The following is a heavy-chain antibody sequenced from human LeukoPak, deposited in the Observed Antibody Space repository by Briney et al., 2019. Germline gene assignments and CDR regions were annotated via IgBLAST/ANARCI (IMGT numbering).Heavy chain of an antibody. CDR1: GGSFSGYY. CDR2: IYHSGST. Sequence: PSETLSFTCAVYGGSFSGYYLSWIRQPPGKGLEWIGSIYHSGSTYYNPSLKSRVTISVDTSKNQFSLKLSSVTAADTAVYYCARVPIVGATGSWFDPWGQGTLVTVSS. D-gene: IGHD1-26*01. CDR3: ARVPIVGATGSWFDP. J-gene: IGHJ5*02. V-gene: IGHV4-34*01.